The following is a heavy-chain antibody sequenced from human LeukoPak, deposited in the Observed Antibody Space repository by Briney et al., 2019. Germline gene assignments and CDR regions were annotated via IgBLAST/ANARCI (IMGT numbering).Heavy chain of an antibody. D-gene: IGHD5-18*01. V-gene: IGHV3-64D*09. Sequence: TGGSLRLSCSASGFTFSSYAMHCVRQATGKGLEYVSAISSNGGSTYYADSVKGRFTISRDNYKNTLNLQMSSLRAEDTAVYYCVVSYLYAFDIWGQGTMVTVSS. CDR3: VVSYLYAFDI. CDR1: GFTFSSYA. J-gene: IGHJ3*02. CDR2: ISSNGGST.